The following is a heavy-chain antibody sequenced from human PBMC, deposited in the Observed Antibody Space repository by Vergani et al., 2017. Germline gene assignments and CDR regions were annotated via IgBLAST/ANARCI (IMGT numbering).Heavy chain of an antibody. D-gene: IGHD4-23*01. CDR2: TRNKARGYST. CDR1: GFTLSDYW. CDR3: AVEIYDYGGSRDFDY. V-gene: IGHV3-72*01. Sequence: EVRLVESGGGLVQPGGSLRLSCATSGFTLSDYWIDWVRQAPGKGLEWVARTRNKARGYSTDYAASVRGRFTISRDDSKGIAYLQMSSLKKEDTAVYRCAVEIYDYGGSRDFDYWGQGTLVVVSS. J-gene: IGHJ4*02.